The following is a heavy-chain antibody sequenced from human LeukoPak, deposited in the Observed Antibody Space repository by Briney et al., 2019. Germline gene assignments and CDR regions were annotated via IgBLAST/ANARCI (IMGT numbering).Heavy chain of an antibody. V-gene: IGHV3-30-3*01. Sequence: GRSLRLSCAASGFTFSSYAMHWVRQAPGKGLEWVAVISYDGSNKYYADSVKGRFTISRDNSENTLYLQMNSLRAEDTAVYYCASSVEWGQGTLVTVSS. D-gene: IGHD5/OR15-5a*01. CDR3: ASSVE. J-gene: IGHJ4*02. CDR1: GFTFSSYA. CDR2: ISYDGSNK.